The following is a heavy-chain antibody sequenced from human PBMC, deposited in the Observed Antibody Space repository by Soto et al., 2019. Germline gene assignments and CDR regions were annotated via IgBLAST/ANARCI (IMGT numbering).Heavy chain of an antibody. CDR2: IDPSDSYT. J-gene: IGHJ6*02. Sequence: RESLKISCKGSGYSFTSYWISWVRQMPGKGLEWMGRIDPSDSYTNYSPSFQGHVTTSADKSISTAYLQWSSLKASDTAMYYCARHGDYDYVWGSPYGMDVWGQGTTVTVSS. D-gene: IGHD3-16*01. CDR1: GYSFTSYW. CDR3: ARHGDYDYVWGSPYGMDV. V-gene: IGHV5-10-1*01.